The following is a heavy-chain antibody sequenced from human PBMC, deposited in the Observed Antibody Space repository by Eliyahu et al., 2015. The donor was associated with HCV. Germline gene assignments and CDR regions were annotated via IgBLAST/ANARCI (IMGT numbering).Heavy chain of an antibody. CDR1: GGSISXGXYX. V-gene: IGHV4-61*02. CDR2: IYTSGST. CDR3: ARDLVPLYCSSTSCPQRERAFDP. Sequence: QVQLQESGPGLVKPSQTLSLTCTVSGGSISXGXYXWXWXRQPAGKGLGWIGRIYTSGSTNYNPSLKSRVTISVDTSKNQFSLKLSSVTAADTAVYYCARDLVPLYCSSTSCPQRERAFDPWGQGTLVTVSS. D-gene: IGHD2-2*01. J-gene: IGHJ5*02.